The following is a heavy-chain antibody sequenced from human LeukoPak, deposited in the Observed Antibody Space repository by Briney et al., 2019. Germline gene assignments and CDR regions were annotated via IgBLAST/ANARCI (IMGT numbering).Heavy chain of an antibody. Sequence: PSETLSLTCSVSGDSISLSFYYWGWIRQPPGKALEWIGSVYYSGTTSYNPSLKSRVTISVDTSKNQFSLKLSSVTAADTAVYYCAREIGYCSSTSCYDAFDIWGQGTMVTVSS. D-gene: IGHD2-2*01. CDR2: VYYSGTT. CDR3: AREIGYCSSTSCYDAFDI. V-gene: IGHV4-39*07. J-gene: IGHJ3*02. CDR1: GDSISLSFYY.